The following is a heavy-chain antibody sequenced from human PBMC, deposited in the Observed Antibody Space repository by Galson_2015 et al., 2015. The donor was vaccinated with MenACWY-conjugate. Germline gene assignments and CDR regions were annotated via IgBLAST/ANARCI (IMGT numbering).Heavy chain of an antibody. J-gene: IGHJ4*03. Sequence: QSGAEVKKPGESLKISCKGSGYSFTNYWIGWVRQMPGKGLEWMGIIYPGDSDTRYSPSFQGQVTISADKSINTAYLQWNSLRASDTAMYYCARPASGHSSSCDYWGQGTTVTVSS. CDR2: IYPGDSDT. V-gene: IGHV5-51*03. D-gene: IGHD6-13*01. CDR3: ARPASGHSSSCDY. CDR1: GYSFTNYW.